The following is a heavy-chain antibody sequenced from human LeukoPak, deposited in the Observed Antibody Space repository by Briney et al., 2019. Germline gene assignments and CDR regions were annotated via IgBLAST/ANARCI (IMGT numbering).Heavy chain of an antibody. CDR2: INHSGST. D-gene: IGHD5-24*01. V-gene: IGHV4-34*01. J-gene: IGHJ4*02. CDR3: ARGRDDYNFAY. Sequence: SETLSLTCAVYGGSFSGLHWTWIRQPPGKGLEWIGEINHSGSTNYNPSLRSRVTISVDTSKNQFSLKLFSVTAADTAVYYCARGRDDYNFAYWGQGTLVTVSS. CDR1: GGSFSGLH.